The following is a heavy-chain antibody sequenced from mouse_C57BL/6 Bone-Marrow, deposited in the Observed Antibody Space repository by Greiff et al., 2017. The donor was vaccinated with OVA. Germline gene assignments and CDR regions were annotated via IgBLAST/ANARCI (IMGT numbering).Heavy chain of an antibody. CDR1: GFTFSSYA. CDR2: ISDGGSYT. D-gene: IGHD2-4*01. J-gene: IGHJ2*01. Sequence: EVHLVESGGGLVKPGGSLKLSCAASGFTFSSYAMSWVRQTPEKRLEWVATISDGGSYTYYPDNVKGRFTISRDNAKNNLYLQMSHLKSEDTAMYYCAREDYGRFDYWGQGTTLTVSS. V-gene: IGHV5-4*01. CDR3: AREDYGRFDY.